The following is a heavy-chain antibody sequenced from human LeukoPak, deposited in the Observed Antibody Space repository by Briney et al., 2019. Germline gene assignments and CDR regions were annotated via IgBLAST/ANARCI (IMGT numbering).Heavy chain of an antibody. J-gene: IGHJ4*02. Sequence: PGGSLRLSCAASGFTFSNYWMSWVRQALGRGLEWVANIKQDGSVKYYVDSVKGRFTISRDNSKNSVYLQMNSLRAEDTAVYYCARIGYSSSSFDYWGQGTLVTVSS. V-gene: IGHV3-7*01. D-gene: IGHD6-6*01. CDR2: IKQDGSVK. CDR1: GFTFSNYW. CDR3: ARIGYSSSSFDY.